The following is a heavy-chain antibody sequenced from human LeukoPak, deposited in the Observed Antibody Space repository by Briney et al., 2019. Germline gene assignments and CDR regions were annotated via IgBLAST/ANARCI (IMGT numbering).Heavy chain of an antibody. D-gene: IGHD1-26*01. CDR2: ISYDGSNK. CDR3: ARAVGATHFDY. Sequence: GGSLGLSCAASGFTFNSYAMHWVRQAPGKGLEWVAVISYDGSNKHYADSVKGRLTISRDNSKNTMYLQMNGLRIEDTAVYYCARAVGATHFDYWGQGILVTVSS. J-gene: IGHJ4*02. CDR1: GFTFNSYA. V-gene: IGHV3-30-3*01.